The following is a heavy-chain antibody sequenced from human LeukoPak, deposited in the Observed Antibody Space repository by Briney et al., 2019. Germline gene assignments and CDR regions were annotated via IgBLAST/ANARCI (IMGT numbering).Heavy chain of an antibody. D-gene: IGHD4-23*01. Sequence: ASVEVSCKASGYTFTSYYMHWVRQAPGQGLEWMGIINPSGGSTSYAQKFQGRVTMTRDTSTSTVYMELSSLRSEDTAVYYCARAVARVDLFDYWGQGTLVTVSS. CDR3: ARAVARVDLFDY. CDR1: GYTFTSYY. CDR2: INPSGGST. V-gene: IGHV1-46*01. J-gene: IGHJ4*02.